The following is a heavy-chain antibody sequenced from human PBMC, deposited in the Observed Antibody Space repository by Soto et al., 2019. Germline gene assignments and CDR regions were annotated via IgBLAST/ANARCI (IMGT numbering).Heavy chain of an antibody. CDR3: AREMATNEIPYWYFDL. Sequence: QVQLVQSGAEVKKPGSSVKVSCKASGGTFSSYAISWVRQAPGQGLEWMGGIIPIFGTANYAQKFQGRVTITXXKXTXXAYMELSSLRSEDTAVYYCAREMATNEIPYWYFDLWGRGTLVTVSS. V-gene: IGHV1-69*14. CDR2: IIPIFGTA. D-gene: IGHD5-12*01. J-gene: IGHJ2*01. CDR1: GGTFSSYA.